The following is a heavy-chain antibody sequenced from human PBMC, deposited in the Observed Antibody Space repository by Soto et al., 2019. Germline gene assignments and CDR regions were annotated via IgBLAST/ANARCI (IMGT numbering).Heavy chain of an antibody. D-gene: IGHD3-22*01. CDR1: GGSFSGYY. Sequence: SETLSLTCAVYGGSFSGYYWSWIRQPPGKGLEWIGEINHSGSTNYNPSLKSRVTISVDTSKNQFSLKLSSVTAADTAVYYCARPATPLPYSYDSSVKGDFDIWGQGTMVTVSS. CDR3: ARPATPLPYSYDSSVKGDFDI. CDR2: INHSGST. J-gene: IGHJ3*02. V-gene: IGHV4-34*01.